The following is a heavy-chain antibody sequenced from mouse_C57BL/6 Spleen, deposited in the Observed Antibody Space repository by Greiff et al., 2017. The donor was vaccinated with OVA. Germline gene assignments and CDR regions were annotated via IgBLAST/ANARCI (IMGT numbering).Heavy chain of an antibody. J-gene: IGHJ4*01. CDR2: ISYSGST. CDR1: GYSITSGYD. Sequence: VQLKESGPGMVKPSQSLSLTCTVTGYSITSGYDWHWIRHFPGNKLEWMGYISYSGSTNYNPSLKSRISITHDTSKNHFFLKLNSVTTEDTATYYCARGGTNWAYAMDYWGQGTSVTVSS. D-gene: IGHD4-1*01. CDR3: ARGGTNWAYAMDY. V-gene: IGHV3-1*01.